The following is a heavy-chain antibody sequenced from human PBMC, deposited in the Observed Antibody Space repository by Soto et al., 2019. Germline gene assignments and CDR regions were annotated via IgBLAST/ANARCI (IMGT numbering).Heavy chain of an antibody. CDR2: IYPGDSDT. J-gene: IGHJ4*02. D-gene: IGHD3-9*01. V-gene: IGHV5-51*01. Sequence: GESLKISCKGSGYSFTSYGIGWVRQMPGKGLEWMGIIYPGDSDTRYSPSFQGQVTISADKSISTAYLQWSSLKASDTAMYYCARLVFDILTGYSLPPFDYWGQGTLVTVSS. CDR3: ARLVFDILTGYSLPPFDY. CDR1: GYSFTSYG.